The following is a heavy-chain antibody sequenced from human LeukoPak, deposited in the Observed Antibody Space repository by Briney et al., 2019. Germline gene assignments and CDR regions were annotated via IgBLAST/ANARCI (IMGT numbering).Heavy chain of an antibody. CDR1: GGSISSGSYY. J-gene: IGHJ4*02. CDR3: ASTRTAYDSSGYYPV. CDR2: IYTSGST. V-gene: IGHV4-61*02. D-gene: IGHD3-22*01. Sequence: PSETLSLTCTVSGGSISSGSYYWSWIRQPAGKGLEWIGRIYTSGSTNYNPSLKSRVTISVDTSKNQFSLKLSSVTAADTAVYYCASTRTAYDSSGYYPVWGQGTLVTVSS.